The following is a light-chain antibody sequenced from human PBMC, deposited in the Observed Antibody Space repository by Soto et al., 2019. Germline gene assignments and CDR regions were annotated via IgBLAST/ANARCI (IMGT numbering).Light chain of an antibody. V-gene: IGKV3-15*01. J-gene: IGKJ2*01. Sequence: EIVMTQSPATLSVSPGERATLSCRASQSVGSNLAWYQQKPGQAPRLLIYGASTRATGIPARFSGSRSGTEFTLTISSLQSEDFAVYYCQQYYDWLMYTFGQGTRLEI. CDR3: QQYYDWLMYT. CDR2: GAS. CDR1: QSVGSN.